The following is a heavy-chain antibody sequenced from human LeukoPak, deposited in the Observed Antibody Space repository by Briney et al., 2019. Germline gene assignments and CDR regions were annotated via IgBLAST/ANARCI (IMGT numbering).Heavy chain of an antibody. CDR3: ARGSIYDFDS. V-gene: IGHV4-59*11. J-gene: IGHJ4*02. CDR1: GGSINSHY. Sequence: PSETLSLTCTVSGGSINSHYWHWIRQPPGTRLEWIGYVYYTGGTNYKSSLESRVTISVATSKKQFSLGLTSVTAADTALYYCARGSIYDFDSWGQGTLVSVSS. D-gene: IGHD3-3*02. CDR2: VYYTGGT.